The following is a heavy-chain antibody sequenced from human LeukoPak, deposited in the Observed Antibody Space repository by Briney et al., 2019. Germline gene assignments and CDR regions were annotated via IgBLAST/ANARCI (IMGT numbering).Heavy chain of an antibody. Sequence: SQTLSLTCAISGDSVSSNNAAWNWIRQSPSRGLEWLGRTYYRARWYKDYAESVKSRITINPDTSTNQFPLQLNSVTPEHTAVYSCARDTFHLLLYLIVWGQGALVTVSS. D-gene: IGHD2-15*01. CDR2: TYYRARWYK. CDR3: ARDTFHLLLYLIV. J-gene: IGHJ4*02. V-gene: IGHV6-1*01. CDR1: GDSVSSNNAA.